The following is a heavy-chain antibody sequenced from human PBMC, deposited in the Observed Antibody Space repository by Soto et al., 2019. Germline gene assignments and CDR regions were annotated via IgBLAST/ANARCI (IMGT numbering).Heavy chain of an antibody. CDR1: GCSFSSSSYY. V-gene: IGHV4-39*01. D-gene: IGHD3-10*01. Sequence: SETQYLTCAVSGCSFSSSSYYWVWILQPPGKGLEWIGSIYYSGSTYYNPSLKSRVTISVDTSKNQFSLKLSSVTAADTAVYYCARLWFGPNTAFDICGQGTMVTVSS. CDR2: IYYSGST. CDR3: ARLWFGPNTAFDI. J-gene: IGHJ3*02.